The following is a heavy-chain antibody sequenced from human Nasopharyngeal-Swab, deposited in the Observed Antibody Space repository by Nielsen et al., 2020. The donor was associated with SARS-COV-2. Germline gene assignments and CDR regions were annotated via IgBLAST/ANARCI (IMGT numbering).Heavy chain of an antibody. CDR2: IVVGSGNT. CDR3: AAGVYYDFWSGYPPLDY. V-gene: IGHV1-58*01. D-gene: IGHD3-3*01. CDR1: GFTFTSSA. Sequence: SLKVSCKASGFTFTSSAVQWVQQARGQRLEWIGWIVVGSGNTNYAQKFQERVTITRDMSTSTAYMELSSPRSEDTAVYYCAAGVYYDFWSGYPPLDYWGQGTLVTVSS. J-gene: IGHJ4*02.